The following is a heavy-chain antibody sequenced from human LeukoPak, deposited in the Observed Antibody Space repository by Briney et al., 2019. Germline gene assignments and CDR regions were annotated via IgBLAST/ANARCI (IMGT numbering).Heavy chain of an antibody. Sequence: PGGSLRLSCAASGFTFSSYSMNWVRQAPGKGLEWVSSISSSSSYIYYADSVKGRFTISRDNAKNSLYLQMNSLRAEDTAVYYCARESTLRWTEGYYFDYWGQGTLVTVSS. CDR1: GFTFSSYS. CDR3: ARESTLRWTEGYYFDY. CDR2: ISSSSSYI. J-gene: IGHJ4*02. V-gene: IGHV3-21*01. D-gene: IGHD4-23*01.